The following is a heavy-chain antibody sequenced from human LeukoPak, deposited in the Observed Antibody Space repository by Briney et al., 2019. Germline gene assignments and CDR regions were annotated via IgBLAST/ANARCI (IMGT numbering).Heavy chain of an antibody. Sequence: SETLSLTCTVSGGSISSYYWSWIRQPAGKGLEWIGRIYTSGSTNYNPSLKSRVTISVDTSKNQFSLKLSSATAADTALYYCARFTMIALFDDWGQGTLVTVSS. CDR1: GGSISSYY. J-gene: IGHJ4*02. D-gene: IGHD3-22*01. CDR3: ARFTMIALFDD. CDR2: IYTSGST. V-gene: IGHV4-4*07.